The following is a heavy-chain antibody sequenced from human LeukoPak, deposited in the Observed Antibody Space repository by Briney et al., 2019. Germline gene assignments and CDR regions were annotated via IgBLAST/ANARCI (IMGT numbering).Heavy chain of an antibody. CDR1: GFTFSSYS. D-gene: IGHD3-22*01. CDR2: ISSSSSYI. V-gene: IGHV3-21*01. CDR3: ARGDSSGYNDFDY. Sequence: GGSLRLSCAASGFTFSSYSTNWVRQAPGKGLEWVSSISSSSSYIYYADSVKGRFTISRDNAKNSLYLQMNSLRAEDTAVYYCARGDSSGYNDFDYWGQGTLVTVSS. J-gene: IGHJ4*02.